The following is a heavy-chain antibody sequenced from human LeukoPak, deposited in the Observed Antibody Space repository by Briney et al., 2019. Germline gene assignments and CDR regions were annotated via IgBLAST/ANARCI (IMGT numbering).Heavy chain of an antibody. CDR3: ARDQARGVSIIRFDP. J-gene: IGHJ5*02. CDR2: IYTSGST. CDR1: GGSISSGSYY. V-gene: IGHV4-61*02. D-gene: IGHD3-10*01. Sequence: PSETLSLTCTVSGGSISSGSYYWSWIRQPAGKGLEWIGRIYTSGSTNYNPSLKSRVTISVDTSKNQSSLKLSSVTAADTAVYYCARDQARGVSIIRFDPWGQGTLVTVSS.